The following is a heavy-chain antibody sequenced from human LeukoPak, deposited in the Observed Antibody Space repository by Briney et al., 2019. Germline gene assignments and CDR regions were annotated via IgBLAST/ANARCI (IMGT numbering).Heavy chain of an antibody. V-gene: IGHV3-74*01. CDR3: ARPGIALAGDY. D-gene: IGHD6-19*01. Sequence: GGSLRLSCAASGFTFSNYGMNWVRQAPGKGLEWVSIITSGVGITNYADSVKGRFTISRDNAKNTLYLQMNSLRAEDTAVYYCARPGIALAGDYWGQGALVTVSS. CDR2: ITSGVGIT. J-gene: IGHJ4*02. CDR1: GFTFSNYG.